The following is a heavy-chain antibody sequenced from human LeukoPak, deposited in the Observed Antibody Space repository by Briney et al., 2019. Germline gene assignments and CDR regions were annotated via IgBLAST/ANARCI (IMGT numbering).Heavy chain of an antibody. J-gene: IGHJ4*02. CDR1: GFTFSSYA. Sequence: PGGSLRLSCAASGFTFSSYAMHWVRQAPGKGLEWVAVISYDGSNKYYADSVKGRFTISRDNSKNTLYLQMNSLRAEDTAVYYCARDRMVREVIIFDYWGQGTLVTVSS. V-gene: IGHV3-30-3*01. D-gene: IGHD3-10*01. CDR3: ARDRMVREVIIFDY. CDR2: ISYDGSNK.